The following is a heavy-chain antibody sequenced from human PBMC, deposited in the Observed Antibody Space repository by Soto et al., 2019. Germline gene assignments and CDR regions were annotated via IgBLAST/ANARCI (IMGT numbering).Heavy chain of an antibody. J-gene: IGHJ6*02. CDR2: TRHKANSYTT. V-gene: IGHV3-72*01. D-gene: IGHD3-3*01. Sequence: EVQLVESGGGLVQPGGSLRLSCAASGFTFSDHYMDWVRQAPGKGLEWVGRTRHKANSYTTEYAASVKGRFTISKDDSKNALYLQMNSLKTEDTAVYYCAREAEWLYGMDVWGQGPTVTVSS. CDR3: AREAEWLYGMDV. CDR1: GFTFSDHY.